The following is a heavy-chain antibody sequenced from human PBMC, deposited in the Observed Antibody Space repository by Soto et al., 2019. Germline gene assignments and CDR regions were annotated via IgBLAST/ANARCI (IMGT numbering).Heavy chain of an antibody. CDR1: GVTLSSYA. J-gene: IGHJ4*02. V-gene: IGHV3-23*01. D-gene: IGHD3-3*01. CDR3: AKATLRVVHPLVFDY. Sequence: PXGSLRLSCEAAGVTLSSYAMNWVRQAPGKGLEWISVISGSGGATYFADSVKGRFVISRDNSKNTLYLQMNSLRAEDTAIYYCAKATLRVVHPLVFDYWGQGSLVTVSS. CDR2: ISGSGGAT.